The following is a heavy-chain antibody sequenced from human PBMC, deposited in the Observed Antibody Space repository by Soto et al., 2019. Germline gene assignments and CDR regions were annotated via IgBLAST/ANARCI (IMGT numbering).Heavy chain of an antibody. CDR1: AGTFSNFA. Sequence: QVQVVQSGAEVKKPGSSVKVSSQTPAGTFSNFAINWVRQAPGQGLEWMGEIIPFFNKANYARNFQGRVTITADKSSGTAYMELRSLRSDDTAMFYCARGGAGVAFDSWGQGTLVTVSS. D-gene: IGHD3-16*01. CDR3: ARGGAGVAFDS. V-gene: IGHV1-69*06. CDR2: IIPFFNKA. J-gene: IGHJ4*02.